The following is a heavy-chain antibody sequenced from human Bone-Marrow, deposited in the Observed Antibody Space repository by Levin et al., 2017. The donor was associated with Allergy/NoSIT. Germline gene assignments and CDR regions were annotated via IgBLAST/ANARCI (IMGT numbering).Heavy chain of an antibody. V-gene: IGHV3-74*01. CDR2: IKSDGSST. D-gene: IGHD3-10*01. CDR1: GFTFSSYW. Sequence: LSLTCAASGFTFSSYWMHWVRQAPGKGLVWVSRIKSDGSSTSYADSVKGRFTTSRDNAKNTLYLQMNSLRAEDTAVYYCARVSMAKLGFDPWGQGTLVTVSS. CDR3: ARVSMAKLGFDP. J-gene: IGHJ5*02.